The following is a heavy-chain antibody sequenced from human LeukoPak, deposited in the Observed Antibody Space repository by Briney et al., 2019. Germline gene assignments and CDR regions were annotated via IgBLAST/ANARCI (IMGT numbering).Heavy chain of an antibody. Sequence: IPSETLSLTCTVSGGSISSGDYYWSWIRQPPGKGLEWIGYIYYSGSTYYNPSLKSRVTISVDTSKNQFSLKLSSVTAADTAVYYCARWVELQGKGPGESMIVVVTDAFDIWGQGTMVTVSS. CDR2: IYYSGST. CDR3: ARWVELQGKGPGESMIVVVTDAFDI. D-gene: IGHD3-22*01. J-gene: IGHJ3*02. V-gene: IGHV4-30-4*01. CDR1: GGSISSGDYY.